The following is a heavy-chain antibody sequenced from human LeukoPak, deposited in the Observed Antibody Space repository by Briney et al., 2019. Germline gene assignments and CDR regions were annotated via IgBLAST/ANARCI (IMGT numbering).Heavy chain of an antibody. CDR3: AKGLGWGLDY. CDR2: IRDDGINT. D-gene: IGHD2-21*02. Sequence: GGTLRLSCAASGFTFSNYGMHWVRQTPGKGLEWVAFIRDDGINTYYADSVKGRFTLSRDNSRNTLFLQMSSLRPEDTAVYYCAKGLGWGLDYWGQGTLVTVSS. V-gene: IGHV3-30*02. CDR1: GFTFSNYG. J-gene: IGHJ4*02.